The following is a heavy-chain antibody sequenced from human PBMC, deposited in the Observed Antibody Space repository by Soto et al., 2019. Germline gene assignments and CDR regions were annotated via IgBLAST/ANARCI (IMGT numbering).Heavy chain of an antibody. CDR1: GFTFSSYG. Sequence: GGSLRLSCAASGFTFSSYGMHWVRQAPGKGLEWVAVIWYDGSNKYYADSVKGRFTISRDNSKNTLYLQMSSLRSEDTAVYYCARDTYMVVVTDYYYYGMDVWGQGTTVTVSS. D-gene: IGHD2-21*02. CDR2: IWYDGSNK. V-gene: IGHV3-33*01. CDR3: ARDTYMVVVTDYYYYGMDV. J-gene: IGHJ6*02.